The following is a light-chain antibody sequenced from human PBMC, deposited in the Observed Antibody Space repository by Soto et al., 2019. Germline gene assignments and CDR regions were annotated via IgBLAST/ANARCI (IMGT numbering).Light chain of an antibody. V-gene: IGKV1-5*01. Sequence: IRVTPSPSTXSTPSRASLSSPCLASQSISSWLAWYQYKTGKXPXXXIYDAYSLESGVASRVSCSGYGTELTLTISRQQNDASATYLCEHYNRYQAFGEGTKVDI. CDR1: QSISSW. J-gene: IGKJ1*01. CDR2: DAY. CDR3: EHYNRYQA.